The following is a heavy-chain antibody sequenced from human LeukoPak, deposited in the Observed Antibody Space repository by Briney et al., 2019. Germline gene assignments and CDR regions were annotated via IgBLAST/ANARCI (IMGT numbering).Heavy chain of an antibody. V-gene: IGHV1-69*01. CDR1: GVTFSSDA. D-gene: IGHD3-10*01. CDR2: IIPIFGTA. Sequence: SVKVSCKVSGVTFSSDAISCGRQAPGQRLEWMGGIIPIFGTANSAQKFQGRVTITADESTSTAYMQLTSPRSDDTAVYYRARASRYGSGSYSTDNWGQRTLDTVSS. J-gene: IGHJ4*02. CDR3: ARASRYGSGSYSTDN.